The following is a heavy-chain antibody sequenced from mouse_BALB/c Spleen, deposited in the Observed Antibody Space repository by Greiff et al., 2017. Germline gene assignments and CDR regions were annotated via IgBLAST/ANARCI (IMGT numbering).Heavy chain of an antibody. D-gene: IGHD2-10*01. CDR1: GFNIKDTY. CDR2: IDPANGNT. J-gene: IGHJ3*01. V-gene: IGHV14-3*02. Sequence: EVQLQQSGAELVKPGASVKLSCTASGFNIKDTYMHWVKQRPEQGLEWIGRIDPANGNTKYDPKFQGKATITADTSSNTAYLQLSSLTSEDTAVYYRAPYYGRFAYWGQGTLVTVSA. CDR3: APYYGRFAY.